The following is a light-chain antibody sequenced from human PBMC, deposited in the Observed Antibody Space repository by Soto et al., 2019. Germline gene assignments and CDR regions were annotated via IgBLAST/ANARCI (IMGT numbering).Light chain of an antibody. CDR3: QHFGT. Sequence: IVLTQSPGTLSLSPGERATLSCRASQSVSSNFFAWYQQKPGQAPRLVIYGASSRPTGIPDRFSGSGSETDFTLTISRLEPEDFAVYYCQHFGTFGQGTRWIS. V-gene: IGKV3-20*01. CDR2: GAS. J-gene: IGKJ1*01. CDR1: QSVSSNF.